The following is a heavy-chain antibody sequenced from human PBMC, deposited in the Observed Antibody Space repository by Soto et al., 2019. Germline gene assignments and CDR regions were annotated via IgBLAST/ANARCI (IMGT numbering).Heavy chain of an antibody. Sequence: GGSLRLSCAASGFTFSSYAMHWVRQAPGQGLEWVAVISYDGSNKYYADSVTGRFTISRDNSKNTLYLQMNSLRAEDTAVYYCARDGYYYDFLTKMGYSYSGMDVWGQGTTVTVSS. CDR1: GFTFSSYA. CDR2: ISYDGSNK. CDR3: ARDGYYYDFLTKMGYSYSGMDV. J-gene: IGHJ6*02. V-gene: IGHV3-30-3*01. D-gene: IGHD3-9*01.